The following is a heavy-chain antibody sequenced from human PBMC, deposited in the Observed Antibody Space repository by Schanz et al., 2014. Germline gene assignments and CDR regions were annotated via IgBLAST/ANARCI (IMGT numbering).Heavy chain of an antibody. CDR2: ISYDGNNE. V-gene: IGHV3-30*03. Sequence: QVQLVESGGGVVQPGRSRRLSCEASGFTFSSYGMHWVRQAPGKGLEWVAVISYDGNNEDYADSVKGRFSISRDNSQNTLYLQKDRLRAEDTAVYYCARGSITMVRGGDVGAFDIWGQGTMVTVSS. CDR1: GFTFSSYG. D-gene: IGHD3-10*01. CDR3: ARGSITMVRGGDVGAFDI. J-gene: IGHJ3*02.